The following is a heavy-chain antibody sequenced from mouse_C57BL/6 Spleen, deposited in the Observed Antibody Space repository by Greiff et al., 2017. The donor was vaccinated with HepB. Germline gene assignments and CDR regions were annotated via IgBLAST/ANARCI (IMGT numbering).Heavy chain of an antibody. CDR2: IHPNSGST. V-gene: IGHV1-64*01. CDR3: ARAYYSNYEYFDG. D-gene: IGHD2-5*01. Sequence: QVQLQQPGAELVKPGASVKLSCKASGYTFTSYWMHWVKQRPGQGLEWIGMIHPNSGSTNYNEKFKSKATLTVDKSSSTAYMQLSSLTSEDSAVYYCARAYYSNYEYFDGWGTGTTVTVSS. J-gene: IGHJ1*03. CDR1: GYTFTSYW.